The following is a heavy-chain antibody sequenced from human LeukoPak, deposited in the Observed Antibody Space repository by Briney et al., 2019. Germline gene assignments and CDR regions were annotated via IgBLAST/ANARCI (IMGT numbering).Heavy chain of an antibody. Sequence: GGSLRLSCAASGFTFSSYSMNWVHQAPGKGLEWVSSISSSSSYIYYADSVKGRFTISRDNAKNSLHLQMNSLRAEDTAVYYCARSGLGYCSGGSCYDYWGQGTLVTVSS. CDR1: GFTFSSYS. J-gene: IGHJ4*02. CDR2: ISSSSSYI. D-gene: IGHD2-15*01. V-gene: IGHV3-21*01. CDR3: ARSGLGYCSGGSCYDY.